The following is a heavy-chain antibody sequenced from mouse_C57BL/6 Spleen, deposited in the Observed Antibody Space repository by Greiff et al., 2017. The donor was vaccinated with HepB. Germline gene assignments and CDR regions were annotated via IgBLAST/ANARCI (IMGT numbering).Heavy chain of an antibody. D-gene: IGHD1-1*01. CDR1: GFTFSSYA. Sequence: EVQLVESGGGLVKPGGSLKLSCAASGFTFSSYAMSWVRQTPEKRLEWVATISDGGSYNYYPDNVKSRFTISSDNAKNNLYLHMSDLKSEDTAMCYCARGYGSRTYFDVWGTGTTVTVSS. CDR3: ARGYGSRTYFDV. V-gene: IGHV5-4*01. J-gene: IGHJ1*03. CDR2: ISDGGSYN.